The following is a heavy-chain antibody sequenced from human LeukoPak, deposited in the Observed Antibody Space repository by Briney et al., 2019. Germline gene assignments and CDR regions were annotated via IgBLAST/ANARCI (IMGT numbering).Heavy chain of an antibody. D-gene: IGHD6-19*01. J-gene: IGHJ4*02. Sequence: GGSLRLSCGASGFIFSSYGMHWVRQAPGKGLEWVAVISYDGSNKYYADSVKGRFTISRDNSKDTLYVQMNSLRAEDTAVYYCSKGGEISSWYKRLKLYFDYWGQGTLVTVSS. CDR3: SKGGEISSWYKRLKLYFDY. V-gene: IGHV3-30*18. CDR1: GFIFSSYG. CDR2: ISYDGSNK.